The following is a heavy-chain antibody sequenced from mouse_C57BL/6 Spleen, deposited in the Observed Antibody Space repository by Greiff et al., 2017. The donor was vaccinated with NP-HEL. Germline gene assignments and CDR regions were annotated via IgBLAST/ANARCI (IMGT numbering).Heavy chain of an antibody. CDR1: GFSLTSYG. CDR2: IWSGGST. D-gene: IGHD1-1*01. J-gene: IGHJ3*01. CDR3: ARNAYGSSYVPWFAY. Sequence: QVQLQQSGPGLVQPSQSLSITCTVSGFSLTSYGVHWVRQSPGKGLEWLGVIWSGGSTDYNAAFISRLSISKDNSKSQVFFKMNSLQADDTAIYYCARNAYGSSYVPWFAYWGQGTLVTVSA. V-gene: IGHV2-2*01.